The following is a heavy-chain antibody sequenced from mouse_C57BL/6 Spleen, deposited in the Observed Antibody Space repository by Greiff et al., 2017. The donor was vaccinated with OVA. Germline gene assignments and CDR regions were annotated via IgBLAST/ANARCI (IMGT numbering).Heavy chain of an antibody. D-gene: IGHD2-5*01. V-gene: IGHV5-12*01. CDR2: ISNGGGST. CDR1: GFTFSDYY. J-gene: IGHJ4*01. CDR3: ARSYYSNPLAMDY. Sequence: EVKLEESGGGLVQPGGSLKLSCAASGFTFSDYYMYWVRQTPEKRLEWVAYISNGGGSTYYPDTVKGRFTISRDNAKNTLYLQMSRLKSEDTAMYYCARSYYSNPLAMDYWGQGTSVTVSS.